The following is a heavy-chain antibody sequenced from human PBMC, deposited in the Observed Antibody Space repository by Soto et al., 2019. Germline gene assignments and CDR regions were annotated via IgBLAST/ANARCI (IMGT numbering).Heavy chain of an antibody. CDR1: GFTFSDYY. Sequence: QVQLVESGGGLVKPGGSLRLSCAASGFTFSDYYMSWIRQAPGKGLEWVSYISSSSSYTNYADSVKGRFTISRDNAKNSLYLQMNSLRAEDTAVYYCARGRYSGSSHCGMDVWGQGTTVTVSS. CDR3: ARGRYSGSSHCGMDV. D-gene: IGHD1-26*01. J-gene: IGHJ6*02. CDR2: ISSSSSYT. V-gene: IGHV3-11*06.